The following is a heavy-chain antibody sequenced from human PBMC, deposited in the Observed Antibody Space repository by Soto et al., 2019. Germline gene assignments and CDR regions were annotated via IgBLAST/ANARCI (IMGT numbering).Heavy chain of an antibody. CDR1: GGSITSYY. V-gene: IGHV4-59*01. J-gene: IGHJ4*02. CDR2: IYHSGTT. Sequence: SETLSLTCSVSGGSITSYYWTWIRQPPGKGLEWIGYIYHSGTTVYNPSLKSRVTMSVDTSKNQFSLELKSLTAADTAVYYCARVVTVTLDYWGQGDPVTVSS. D-gene: IGHD4-17*01. CDR3: ARVVTVTLDY.